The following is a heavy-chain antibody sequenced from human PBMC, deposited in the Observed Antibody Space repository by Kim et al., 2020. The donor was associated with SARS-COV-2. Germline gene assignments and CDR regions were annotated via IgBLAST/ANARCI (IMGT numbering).Heavy chain of an antibody. D-gene: IGHD1-1*01. CDR2: IIPIFGTA. CDR1: GGTFSSYA. V-gene: IGHV1-69*13. CDR3: ARDREPWAQGNWYFDL. J-gene: IGHJ2*01. Sequence: SVKVSCKASGGTFSSYAISWVRQAPGQGLEWMGGIIPIFGTANYAQKFQGRVTITADESTSTAYMELSSLRSEDTAVYYCARDREPWAQGNWYFDLWGRGTLVTVSS.